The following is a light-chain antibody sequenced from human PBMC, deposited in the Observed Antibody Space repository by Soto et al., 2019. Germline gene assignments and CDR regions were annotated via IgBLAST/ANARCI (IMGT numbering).Light chain of an antibody. J-gene: IGKJ4*01. V-gene: IGKV3-20*01. CDR1: QRLSASD. Sequence: EIVLTQSPGTLSLSPGQRATLSCRASQRLSASDIAWYQQKPGQSPRIXISYASSRTTGIPDRFSGSGSGTEFTLTISRLEPEDFEVYYCQQYGSSPLTFGGGTKVDIK. CDR2: YAS. CDR3: QQYGSSPLT.